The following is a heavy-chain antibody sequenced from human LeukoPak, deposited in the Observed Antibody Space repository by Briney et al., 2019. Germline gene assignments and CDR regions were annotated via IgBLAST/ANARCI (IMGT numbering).Heavy chain of an antibody. J-gene: IGHJ3*02. CDR3: ARYKRYYANAFDI. D-gene: IGHD2/OR15-2a*01. CDR1: GGSISSGGYS. CDR2: IYHSGST. V-gene: IGHV4-30-2*01. Sequence: KSSETLSLTCAVSGGSISSGGYSWSWIRQPPGKGLEWIGYIYHSGSTYYNPSLKSRVTISVDRSKNQFSLKLSSVTAADTAVYYCARYKRYYANAFDIWGQGTMVTVSS.